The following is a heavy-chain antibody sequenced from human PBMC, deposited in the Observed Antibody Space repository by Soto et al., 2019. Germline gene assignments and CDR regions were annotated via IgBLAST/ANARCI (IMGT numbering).Heavy chain of an antibody. CDR1: GYTFTSYA. D-gene: IGHD1-20*01. Sequence: ASVKVSCKASGYTFTSYAMHWVRQAPGQRLEWMGWINAGNGNTKYSQKFQGRVTITRDTSASTAYMELSSLRSEDTAVYYCASMQESITGTTYYYYYGMDVWGQGTTVTVSS. CDR2: INAGNGNT. J-gene: IGHJ6*02. V-gene: IGHV1-3*01. CDR3: ASMQESITGTTYYYYYGMDV.